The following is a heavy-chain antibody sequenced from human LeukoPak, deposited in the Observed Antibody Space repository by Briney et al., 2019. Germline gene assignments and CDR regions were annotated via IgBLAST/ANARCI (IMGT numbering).Heavy chain of an antibody. Sequence: ASVKVSCKASGGTFSSYTISWVRQAPGQGLEWMGRTIPILGIANYAQKFQGRVTITADKSTSTAYMELSSLRSEDTAVYYCARDRGIFGVDNWFDPWGQGTLVTVSS. D-gene: IGHD3-3*01. CDR2: TIPILGIA. V-gene: IGHV1-69*04. CDR1: GGTFSSYT. J-gene: IGHJ5*02. CDR3: ARDRGIFGVDNWFDP.